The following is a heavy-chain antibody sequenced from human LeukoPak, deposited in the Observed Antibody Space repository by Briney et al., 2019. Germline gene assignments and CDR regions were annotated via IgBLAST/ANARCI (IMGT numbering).Heavy chain of an antibody. J-gene: IGHJ3*02. CDR3: ARPRRDGYNFDAFDI. CDR2: IYPGDSDT. Sequence: GESLKISCKGSGYSFTSYWIGWVRQMPGKGLEWMGIIYPGDSDTRYSPSFQGQVTISADKSISTAYLQWSSLKPSDTAMYYCARPRRDGYNFDAFDIWGQGTMVTVSS. CDR1: GYSFTSYW. V-gene: IGHV5-51*01. D-gene: IGHD5-24*01.